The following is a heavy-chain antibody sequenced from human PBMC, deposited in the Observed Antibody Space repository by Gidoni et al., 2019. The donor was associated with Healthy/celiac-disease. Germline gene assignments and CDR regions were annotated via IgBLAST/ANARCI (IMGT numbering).Heavy chain of an antibody. J-gene: IGHJ4*02. CDR1: GYTQTEVA. D-gene: IGHD2-15*01. Sequence: QVQLVQSGAEVKKPGASGKVYCKVSGYTQTEVAMHWVRQAPGKGLEWMGGFDPEDGETIYAQKFQGRVTLTEDTSTDTAYMELSSLRSEDTAVYYCATVRTVVTPVVGSGYYFDYWGQGTLVTVSS. V-gene: IGHV1-24*01. CDR3: ATVRTVVTPVVGSGYYFDY. CDR2: FDPEDGET.